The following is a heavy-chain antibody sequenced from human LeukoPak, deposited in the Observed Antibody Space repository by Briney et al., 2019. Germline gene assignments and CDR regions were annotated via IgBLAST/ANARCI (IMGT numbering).Heavy chain of an antibody. Sequence: ASVKVSCKASGYTFTSYGISWVRRAPGQGLEWMGWISAYNGNTNYAQKLQGRVTMTTDTSTSTAYMELRSLRSDDTAVYYCARARSGWDRYYFDYWGQGTLVTVSS. V-gene: IGHV1-18*01. CDR2: ISAYNGNT. J-gene: IGHJ4*02. CDR3: ARARSGWDRYYFDY. D-gene: IGHD6-19*01. CDR1: GYTFTSYG.